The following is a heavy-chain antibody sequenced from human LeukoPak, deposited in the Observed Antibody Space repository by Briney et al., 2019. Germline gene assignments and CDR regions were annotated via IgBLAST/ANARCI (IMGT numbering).Heavy chain of an antibody. D-gene: IGHD3-22*01. CDR3: AREGHYYDSSGTFDY. V-gene: IGHV4-59*06. J-gene: IGHJ4*02. CDR1: GGSISSYY. CDR2: IYYSGST. Sequence: SETLSLTCTVSGGSISSYYWSWIRQPPGKGLEWIGYIYYSGSTYYNPSLKSRVTISVDTSKNQFSLKLSSVTAADTAVYYCAREGHYYDSSGTFDYWGQGTLVTVSS.